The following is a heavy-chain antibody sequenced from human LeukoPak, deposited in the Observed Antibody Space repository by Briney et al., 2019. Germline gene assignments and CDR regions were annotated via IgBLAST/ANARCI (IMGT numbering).Heavy chain of an antibody. J-gene: IGHJ4*02. CDR2: INPNSGGT. Sequence: ASVKVSCKASGYTFTGYYMRWVRQAPGQGLEWMGWINPNSGGTNYAQKFQGRVTMTRDTSISTAYMELSRLRSDDTAVYYCARGATYYYDSSGYSTQGDFDYWGQGTLVTVSS. CDR1: GYTFTGYY. V-gene: IGHV1-2*02. D-gene: IGHD3-22*01. CDR3: ARGATYYYDSSGYSTQGDFDY.